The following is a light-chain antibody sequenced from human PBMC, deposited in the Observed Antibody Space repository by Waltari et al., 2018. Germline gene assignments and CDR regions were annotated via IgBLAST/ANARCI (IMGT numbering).Light chain of an antibody. J-gene: IGKJ1*01. CDR1: QSVSRY. Sequence: EIVLTQSPGTLSLSPGERATLSCRASQSVSRYLAWYQQKPGQAPRLLIYDASTRATGIPERVSGSGYGKEFSLTISRLEPEDFAVYYCQKYGRLPATFGQGTKVEIK. CDR3: QKYGRLPAT. V-gene: IGKV3-20*01. CDR2: DAS.